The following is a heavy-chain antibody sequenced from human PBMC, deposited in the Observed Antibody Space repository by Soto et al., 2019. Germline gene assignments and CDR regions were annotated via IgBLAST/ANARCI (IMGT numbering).Heavy chain of an antibody. CDR2: IRYDGSNK. D-gene: IGHD3-16*02. CDR3: ARDSGPAFIPVNWFDP. CDR1: GFTFSSYG. V-gene: IGHV3-33*01. Sequence: SLRLSCAASGFTFSSYGMHWVRQAPGKGLEWVAVIRYDGSNKYYADSVKGRFTISRDNSKNTLYLQMNSLRAEDTAVYYCARDSGPAFIPVNWFDPWGQGTLVTVSS. J-gene: IGHJ5*02.